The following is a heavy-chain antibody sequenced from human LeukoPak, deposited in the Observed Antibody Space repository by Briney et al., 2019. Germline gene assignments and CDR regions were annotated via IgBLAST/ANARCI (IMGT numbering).Heavy chain of an antibody. V-gene: IGHV3-21*01. CDR3: AKGEYSSRTMDV. J-gene: IGHJ6*04. Sequence: SGGSLRLSCAASGFTFSSYSMNWVRQAPGKGLEWVSSISSSSSYIYYADSVKGRFTISRDNAKNSLYLQMNNLRAEDTAVYYCAKGEYSSRTMDVWGKGTTVTISS. CDR1: GFTFSSYS. D-gene: IGHD6-13*01. CDR2: ISSSSSYI.